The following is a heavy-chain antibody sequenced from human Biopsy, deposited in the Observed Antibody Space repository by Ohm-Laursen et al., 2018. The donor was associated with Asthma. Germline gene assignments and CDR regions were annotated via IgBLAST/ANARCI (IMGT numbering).Heavy chain of an antibody. CDR2: GGSYYDGGLK. J-gene: IGHJ4*02. V-gene: IGHV3-30-3*01. Sequence: LRLSCSASGFTFRSYAMHWVRQAPGKGLEWVAVGGSYYDGGLKYYADSVNGRFTVSRDDSKNTLYLQINSLRPDDTAVYYCARDVMEWYLPAFDFWGQGTLVTVSS. CDR3: ARDVMEWYLPAFDF. CDR1: GFTFRSYA. D-gene: IGHD3-3*01.